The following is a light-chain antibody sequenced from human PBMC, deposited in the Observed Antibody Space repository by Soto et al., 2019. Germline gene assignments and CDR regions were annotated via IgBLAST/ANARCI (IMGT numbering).Light chain of an antibody. Sequence: IVLTQSPATLSVSPGDRVTLSCRASQSVSSSLAWYQQKPGQAPRLLIYGASSRATGIPDRFSGSGSGTDFTLTISRLEPEDFAVYYCQKYHSSPRTFGQGTKVDIK. V-gene: IGKV3-20*01. CDR1: QSVSSS. CDR2: GAS. J-gene: IGKJ1*01. CDR3: QKYHSSPRT.